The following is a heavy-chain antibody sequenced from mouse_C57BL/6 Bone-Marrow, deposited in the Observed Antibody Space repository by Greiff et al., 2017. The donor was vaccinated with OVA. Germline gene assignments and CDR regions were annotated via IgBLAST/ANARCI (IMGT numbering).Heavy chain of an antibody. CDR2: ISSGGDYI. CDR3: TRGGYRYYAMDD. CDR1: GFTFSSYA. D-gene: IGHD2-14*01. Sequence: EVMLVESGEGLVKPGGSLKLSCAASGFTFSSYAMSWVRQTPEKRLEWVAYISSGGDYIYYADTVKGRFTISRDNARNTLYLQMSSLKSEDTAMYYCTRGGYRYYAMDDWGQGTSVTVSS. J-gene: IGHJ4*01. V-gene: IGHV5-9-1*02.